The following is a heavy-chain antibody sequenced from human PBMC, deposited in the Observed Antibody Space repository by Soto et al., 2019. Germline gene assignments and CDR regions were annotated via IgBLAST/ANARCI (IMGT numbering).Heavy chain of an antibody. CDR1: GGSISSSSYY. V-gene: IGHV4-39*01. J-gene: IGHJ3*02. Sequence: SETLSLTCTVSGGSISSSSYYWGWIRQPSGKGLEWIGSIYYSGSTYYNPSLKSRVTISVDTSKNQFSLKLSSVTAADTAVYYCASLWFGSDLTANGAFDIWGQGTMVTVSS. D-gene: IGHD3-10*01. CDR3: ASLWFGSDLTANGAFDI. CDR2: IYYSGST.